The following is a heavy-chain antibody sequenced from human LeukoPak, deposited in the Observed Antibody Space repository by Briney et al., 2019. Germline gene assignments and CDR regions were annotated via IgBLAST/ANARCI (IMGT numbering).Heavy chain of an antibody. CDR1: GFTFDDYA. J-gene: IGHJ3*02. Sequence: GGSLRLSCAASGFTFDDYAMRWVRQAPGKGLEWVSGISWNSGSIGYADSVKGRFTISRDNAKNSLYLQMNSLRAEDMALYYCAKDSRKYCSGGSCHDSFDIWGQGTMVTVSS. CDR2: ISWNSGSI. D-gene: IGHD2-15*01. CDR3: AKDSRKYCSGGSCHDSFDI. V-gene: IGHV3-9*03.